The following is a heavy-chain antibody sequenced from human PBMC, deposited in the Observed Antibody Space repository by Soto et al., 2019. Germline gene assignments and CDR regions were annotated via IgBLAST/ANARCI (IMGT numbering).Heavy chain of an antibody. CDR3: ARVMDGSYYNYYFDY. CDR1: GGSISSYY. D-gene: IGHD1-26*01. Sequence: SETLSLTCTVSGGSISSYYWSWIRQPPGKGLEWIGYIYYSGSTNYNPSLKSRVIMSVDTSKNQFSLKLISVTAADTAVYYCARVMDGSYYNYYFDYWGQGTLVTVSS. CDR2: IYYSGST. V-gene: IGHV4-59*01. J-gene: IGHJ4*02.